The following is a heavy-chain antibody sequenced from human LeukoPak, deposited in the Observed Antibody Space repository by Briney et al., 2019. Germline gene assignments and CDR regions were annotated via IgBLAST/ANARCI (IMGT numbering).Heavy chain of an antibody. CDR3: ARTYYYGSDPFDP. J-gene: IGHJ5*02. V-gene: IGHV1-2*02. CDR1: GYTFTGYY. Sequence: ASVKVSCKASGYTFTGYYMHWVRQAPGQGLEWMGWINPNSGGTNYAQNFQGRVTMTRDTSISTAYMELSRLRSDDTAVYYWARTYYYGSDPFDPWGQGTLVTVSS. D-gene: IGHD3-10*01. CDR2: INPNSGGT.